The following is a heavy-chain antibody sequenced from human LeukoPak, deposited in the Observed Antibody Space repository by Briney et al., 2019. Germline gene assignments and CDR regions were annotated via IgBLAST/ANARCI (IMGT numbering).Heavy chain of an antibody. V-gene: IGHV3-15*01. Sequence: GGSLRLSCEASGFTFSNAWVSWVRQAPGKGLEWVGRIKRKTDGGTADYAAPVKGRFTILRDNSKNTLYLQMNSLKIEGTAIYYCQTGSYEYFDVWGRGTLVTVSS. CDR1: GFTFSNAW. J-gene: IGHJ2*01. CDR3: QTGSYEYFDV. D-gene: IGHD1-26*01. CDR2: IKRKTDGGTA.